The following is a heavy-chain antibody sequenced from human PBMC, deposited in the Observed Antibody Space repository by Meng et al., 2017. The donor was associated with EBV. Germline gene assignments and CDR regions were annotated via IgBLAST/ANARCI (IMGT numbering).Heavy chain of an antibody. CDR1: GGPFRYYA. V-gene: IGHV1-69*12. CDR3: ASESGRGYTPDY. Sequence: QGQWVQAAAEVKNAGSSVKVACKTSGGPFRYYAISWVRQAPGQGLEWLGGFLPRLGAPNYAQKFHGRVKITADESTSTHYMDLSSLRSEDTAIYYCASESGRGYTPDYWGQGTLVTVSS. D-gene: IGHD3-10*01. CDR2: FLPRLGAP. J-gene: IGHJ4*02.